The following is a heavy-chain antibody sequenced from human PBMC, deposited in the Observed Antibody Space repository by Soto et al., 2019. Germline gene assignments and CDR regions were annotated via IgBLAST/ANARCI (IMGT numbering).Heavy chain of an antibody. J-gene: IGHJ3*02. D-gene: IGHD2-8*01. V-gene: IGHV4-59*01. CDR1: GGSISSYY. Sequence: SETLSLTCTVSGGSISSYYWSWIRQPPGKGLEWIGYIYYSGSTNYNPSLKSRVTISVDTSKNQFSLKLSSVTAADTAVYYCARAEMVYAISGAFDIWGQGTMVTVSS. CDR2: IYYSGST. CDR3: ARAEMVYAISGAFDI.